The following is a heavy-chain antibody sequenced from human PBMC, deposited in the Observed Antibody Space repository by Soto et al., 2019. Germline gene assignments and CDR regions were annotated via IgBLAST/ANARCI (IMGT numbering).Heavy chain of an antibody. V-gene: IGHV3-30*18. CDR2: ISYDGSDK. CDR1: GFTFSSFT. J-gene: IGHJ6*02. CDR3: AKTQSRRCYYGMDV. Sequence: PGWALRLSCTASGFTFSSFTVHWRRQAPGKGLGWLALISYDGSDKSYGDPVKGRFTISXXXXXXTXYXQXXXLRGXDAAIYYCAKTQSRRCYYGMDVRGPAATLTVSS.